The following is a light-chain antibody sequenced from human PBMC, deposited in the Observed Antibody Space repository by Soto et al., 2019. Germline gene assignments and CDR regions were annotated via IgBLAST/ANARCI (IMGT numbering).Light chain of an antibody. CDR1: SKEVGGYNY. V-gene: IGLV2-14*01. Sequence: QSVLTQPASVSGFPGQSITISCTGTSKEVGGYNYVSWYQKHPGKAPKLKIYDVNKRLSGVSNRFSGSKSGNTASLTISGLQAEDEADYYCSSYSNTSTLYVFGTGTKVTVL. CDR3: SSYSNTSTLYV. J-gene: IGLJ1*01. CDR2: DVN.